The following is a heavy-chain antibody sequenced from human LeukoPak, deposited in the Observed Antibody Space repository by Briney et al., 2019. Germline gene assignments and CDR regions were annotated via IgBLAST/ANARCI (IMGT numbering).Heavy chain of an antibody. V-gene: IGHV4-59*01. D-gene: IGHD2-2*01. CDR1: GGSIGIYY. CDR2: IYYSGST. Sequence: SETLSLTCTVSGGSIGIYYWSWIRQPPGKGLEWIGYIYYSGSTNYNPSLKSRVTISLDTSKNQFSLKLSSVTAADTAVYYCARDVKYCSTTSCYQYYFDYWGQGTLVTVSS. J-gene: IGHJ4*02. CDR3: ARDVKYCSTTSCYQYYFDY.